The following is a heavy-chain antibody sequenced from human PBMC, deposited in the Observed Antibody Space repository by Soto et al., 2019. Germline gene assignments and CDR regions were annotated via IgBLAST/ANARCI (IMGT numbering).Heavy chain of an antibody. CDR1: GGSFSGYY. J-gene: IGHJ4*02. V-gene: IGHV4-34*01. CDR3: ARSGSSGYYLDY. CDR2: INHSGST. D-gene: IGHD3-22*01. Sequence: WETLSLTCAVYGGSFSGYYWSWIRQPPGKGLEWIGEINHSGSTNYNPSLKSRVTISVDTSKNQFSLKLSSVTAADTAVYYCARSGSSGYYLDYWGQGTLVTV.